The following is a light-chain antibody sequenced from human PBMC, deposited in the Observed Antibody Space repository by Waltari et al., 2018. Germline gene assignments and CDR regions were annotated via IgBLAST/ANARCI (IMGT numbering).Light chain of an antibody. CDR3: QQYYTFPYT. V-gene: IGKV4-1*01. Sequence: DIVMTQSPDSLAVSLGERATINCTSSQNIFYSSNDKNYLAWYQHKPGQPPKLPSYWASTRESGVPDRFSGSGSGTDFTLTISSLQAEDVAVYYCQQYYTFPYTFGQGTSLEIK. CDR1: QNIFYSSNDKNY. J-gene: IGKJ2*01. CDR2: WAS.